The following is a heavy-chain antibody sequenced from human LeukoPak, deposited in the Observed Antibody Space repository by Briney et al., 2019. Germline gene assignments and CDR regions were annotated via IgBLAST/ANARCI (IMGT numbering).Heavy chain of an antibody. CDR1: GSTFSSYW. Sequence: PGGSLRLSCAASGSTFSSYWMSWVRQAPGRGLEWVANIKQDGSEKYYVDSVKGRFTISRDNAKNSLYLQMNSLRAEDTAVYYCARVPRGYSYGFFDYWGQGTLVTVSS. D-gene: IGHD5-18*01. J-gene: IGHJ4*02. CDR3: ARVPRGYSYGFFDY. V-gene: IGHV3-7*01. CDR2: IKQDGSEK.